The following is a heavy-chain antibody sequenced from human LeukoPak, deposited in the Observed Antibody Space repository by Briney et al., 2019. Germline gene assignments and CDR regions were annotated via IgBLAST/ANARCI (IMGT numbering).Heavy chain of an antibody. J-gene: IGHJ6*03. V-gene: IGHV1-18*01. CDR1: GNTFTNYG. CDR2: ISAYNGHT. CDR3: ARTGGLRYFDWYYYYYYMDV. Sequence: ASVKVSCKASGNTFTNYGISWVRQAPGQGLEWMGWISAYNGHTNYAQKFQGRVTMTTDTSTSTAYMEVRSLRSDDTAVYYCARTGGLRYFDWYYYYYYMDVWGKGTTVTISS. D-gene: IGHD3-9*01.